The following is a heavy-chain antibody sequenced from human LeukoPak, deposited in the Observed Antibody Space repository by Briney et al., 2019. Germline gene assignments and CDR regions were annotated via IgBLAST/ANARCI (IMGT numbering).Heavy chain of an antibody. J-gene: IGHJ5*02. CDR2: ISSSSSTI. Sequence: GGSLRLSCAASGFTFSSYSMNWVRQAPGKGLEWVSYISSSSSTIYYADSVKGRFTISRDNAKNLLYLQMNSLRDEDTAVYYCVRDQGVLWRRNWFDPWGQGTLVTVSS. V-gene: IGHV3-48*02. CDR3: VRDQGVLWRRNWFDP. D-gene: IGHD3-10*01. CDR1: GFTFSSYS.